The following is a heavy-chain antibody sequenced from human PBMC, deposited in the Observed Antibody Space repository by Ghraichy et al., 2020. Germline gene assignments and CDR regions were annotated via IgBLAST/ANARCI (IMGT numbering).Heavy chain of an antibody. CDR3: ASCFIAAAGTGYFDY. V-gene: IGHV4-59*01. Sequence: SETLSLTCTVSGGSISSYYWSWIRQPPGKGLEWIGYIYYSGSTTYNPSPKSRVTISVDTSKNQFSLKLSSVTAADTAVYYCASCFIAAAGTGYFDYWGQGTLVTVSS. CDR1: GGSISSYY. CDR2: IYYSGST. D-gene: IGHD6-13*01. J-gene: IGHJ4*02.